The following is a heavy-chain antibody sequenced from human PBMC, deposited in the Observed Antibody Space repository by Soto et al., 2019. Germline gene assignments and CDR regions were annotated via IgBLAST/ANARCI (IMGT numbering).Heavy chain of an antibody. CDR3: ASTSTPPTDTYYYYYMDV. Sequence: SLKPPCAAFGFTLDQYSIQWGRPAPRKGLEWVSGISWNSGSIGYADSVKGRFTISRDNAKNSLYLQMNSLRAEDTALYYCASTSTPPTDTYYYYYMDVWGKGTTVTVSS. CDR2: ISWNSGSI. CDR1: GFTLDQYS. J-gene: IGHJ6*03. V-gene: IGHV3-9*01. D-gene: IGHD4-17*01.